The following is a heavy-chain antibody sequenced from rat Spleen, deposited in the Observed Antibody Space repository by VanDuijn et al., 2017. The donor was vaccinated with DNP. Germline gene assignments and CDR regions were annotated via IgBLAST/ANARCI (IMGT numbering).Heavy chain of an antibody. CDR3: TTSFYSGDLYWFFDF. Sequence: EVQLVESGGGLVQPGRSLKLSCAASGFTFSNYGFHWIRQAPTKGLEWVSSISPRHNIVHYRDSVKGRFTISRDNAEGTLYLPMDMLRSEDTATYYCTTSFYSGDLYWFFDFWGPGTMVTVSS. V-gene: IGHV5-19*01. CDR1: GFTFSNYG. D-gene: IGHD1-1*01. CDR2: ISPRHNIV. J-gene: IGHJ1*01.